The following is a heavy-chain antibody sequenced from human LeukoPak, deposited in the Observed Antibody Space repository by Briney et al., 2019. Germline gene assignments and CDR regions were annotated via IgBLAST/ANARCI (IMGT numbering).Heavy chain of an antibody. D-gene: IGHD2-15*01. CDR1: GFTFNNYW. V-gene: IGHV3-74*01. J-gene: IGHJ1*01. CDR3: AQQVGYCSSGSCYFTY. CDR2: INNDGSSA. Sequence: GGSLRLSCAASGFTFNNYWIHWVRQVPGKGLVWVSRINNDGSSASYVDSVKGRFTISRDNAKNTLFLQMNSLRAEDTAVYYCAQQVGYCSSGSCYFTYWGRGTLVTVSS.